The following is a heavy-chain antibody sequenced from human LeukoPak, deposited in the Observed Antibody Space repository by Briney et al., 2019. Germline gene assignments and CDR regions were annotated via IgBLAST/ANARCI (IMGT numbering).Heavy chain of an antibody. Sequence: GGSLGLSCAASGFTFSNAWMSWVRQAPGKGLEWVGRIKSKTDGGTTDYAAPVKGRFTISRDDSKNTLYLQMNSLKTEDTAVYYCTTDFLGCSSTSCRYYFDYWGQGTLVTVSS. CDR2: IKSKTDGGTT. CDR3: TTDFLGCSSTSCRYYFDY. V-gene: IGHV3-15*01. D-gene: IGHD2-2*01. CDR1: GFTFSNAW. J-gene: IGHJ4*02.